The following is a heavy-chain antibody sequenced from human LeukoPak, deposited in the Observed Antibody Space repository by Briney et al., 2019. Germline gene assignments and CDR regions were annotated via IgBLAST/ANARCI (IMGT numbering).Heavy chain of an antibody. CDR1: GFTVSSNY. CDR2: IYSGGST. V-gene: IGHV3-53*01. J-gene: IGHJ3*02. CDR3: ARDPPGANAFDI. Sequence: GGSLRLSCAASGFTVSSNYMSWVRQAPGKGLEWVSVIYSGGSTYYADSVKGRFTISRDNSKNTLYLQMNSLRAEDTAVYYCARDPPGANAFDIWGQGTMVTVSS.